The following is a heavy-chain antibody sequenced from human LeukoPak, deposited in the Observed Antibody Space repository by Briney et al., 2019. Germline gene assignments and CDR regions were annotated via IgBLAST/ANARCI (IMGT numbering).Heavy chain of an antibody. CDR3: ARLPDYYDSSGYFDY. V-gene: IGHV5-51*01. CDR1: GYSFTSYW. J-gene: IGHJ4*02. CDR2: IYPGDSGT. Sequence: GESLKISCKGSGYSFTSYWIGWVRQMPGKGLEWMGIIYPGDSGTRYSPSFQGQVTISADKSISTAYLQWSSLKASDTAMYYCARLPDYYDSSGYFDYWGQGTLVTVSS. D-gene: IGHD3-22*01.